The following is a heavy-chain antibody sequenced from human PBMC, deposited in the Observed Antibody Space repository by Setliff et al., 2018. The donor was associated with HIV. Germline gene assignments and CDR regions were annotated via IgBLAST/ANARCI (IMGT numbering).Heavy chain of an antibody. CDR3: ARDQWVYSYGYYYYYYMDV. CDR1: GFTFSTHG. V-gene: IGHV3-21*01. Sequence: GGSLRLSCAASGFTFSTHGMSWVRQAPGKGLEWVSSISSSSSYIYYADSVKGRFTISRDNSKNTLYLQMNSLRAEDTAVYYCARDQWVYSYGYYYYYYMDVWGKGTTVTVSS. CDR2: ISSSSSYI. J-gene: IGHJ6*03. D-gene: IGHD5-18*01.